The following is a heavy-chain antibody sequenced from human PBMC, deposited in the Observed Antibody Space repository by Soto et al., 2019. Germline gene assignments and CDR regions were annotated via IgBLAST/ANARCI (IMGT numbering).Heavy chain of an antibody. CDR1: GGTFSSYA. J-gene: IGHJ6*02. D-gene: IGHD2-2*01. CDR2: IIPIPGTA. CDR3: ARSQGSSTSLEIYYYYYYGMDV. V-gene: IGHV1-69*01. Sequence: QVQLVQSGAEVKKPGSSVKVSCKASGGTFSSYAIRWVRQAPGQGLEWMGGIIPIPGTANYAQKFQGRVTITADESTSTAYMELRSLRSEDTAVYYWARSQGSSTSLEIYYYYYYGMDVWGPGTTVTVSS.